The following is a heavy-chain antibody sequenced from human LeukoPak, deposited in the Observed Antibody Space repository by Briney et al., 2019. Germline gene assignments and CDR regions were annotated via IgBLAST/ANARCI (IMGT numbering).Heavy chain of an antibody. Sequence: SETLSLTCAVYGGSFSGYYWSWIRQPPGKGLEWIGEINHSGSTNYNPSLKSRVTISVDTSKNQFSLKLSSVTAADTAVYYCARDQGYYGYYYYYYMDVWGKGTTVTVSS. D-gene: IGHD3-22*01. CDR2: INHSGST. CDR1: GGSFSGYY. J-gene: IGHJ6*03. CDR3: ARDQGYYGYYYYYYMDV. V-gene: IGHV4-34*01.